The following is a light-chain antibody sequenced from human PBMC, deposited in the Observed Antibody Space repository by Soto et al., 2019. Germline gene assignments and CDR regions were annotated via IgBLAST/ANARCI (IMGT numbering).Light chain of an antibody. V-gene: IGLV1-51*01. Sequence: QSVLTQPPSVSAAPGQTVTISCSGSSSNIGNNYVSWYQQFPGTAPKLLIFDNTQRPSEIPDRFSGSQSGTSATLAISGLQPGDEADYYCATWDGRLKTLLFGGGTKLTVL. J-gene: IGLJ2*01. CDR2: DNT. CDR1: SSNIGNNY. CDR3: ATWDGRLKTLL.